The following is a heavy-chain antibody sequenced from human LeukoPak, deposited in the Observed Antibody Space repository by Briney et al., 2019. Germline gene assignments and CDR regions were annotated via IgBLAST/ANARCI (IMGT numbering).Heavy chain of an antibody. D-gene: IGHD6-6*01. CDR1: GGSISSYY. CDR2: IYYSGST. J-gene: IGHJ5*02. Sequence: SETLSLTCTVSGGSISSYYWSWIRQPPGKGLEWIGYIYYSGSTNYNPSLKSRVTISVDTSKNQFSLKLSSVTAADTAVYYCAGGRIAARKNWFDPWGQGTLVTVSS. CDR3: AGGRIAARKNWFDP. V-gene: IGHV4-59*01.